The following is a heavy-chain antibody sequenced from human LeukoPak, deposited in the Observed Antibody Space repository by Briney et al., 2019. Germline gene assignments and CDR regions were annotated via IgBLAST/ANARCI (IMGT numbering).Heavy chain of an antibody. Sequence: GGSLRLSCAASGFTFSDYYMSWIRQAPGKGLEWVSYISSSGSTIYYADSVKGRFTISRDNAKNSLYLQMNSLRAEDTAVYYCARDSALELVGATNLLDYWGQGTLVTVSS. V-gene: IGHV3-11*01. CDR3: ARDSALELVGATNLLDY. D-gene: IGHD1-26*01. CDR2: ISSSGSTI. J-gene: IGHJ4*02. CDR1: GFTFSDYY.